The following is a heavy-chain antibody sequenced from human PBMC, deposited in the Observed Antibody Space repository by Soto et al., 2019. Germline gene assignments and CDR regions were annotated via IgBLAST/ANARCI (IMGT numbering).Heavy chain of an antibody. V-gene: IGHV4-34*01. CDR3: ARYCSSTSCYNWFDP. D-gene: IGHD2-2*01. CDR1: GGSFSGYH. J-gene: IGHJ5*02. CDR2: INQSGST. Sequence: SETLSLTCGVYGGSFSGYHWNWIRQPPGKGLEWIGEINQSGSTNYNPSLKSRVTISVDISKSQFSLRLTSVTAADTAVYYCARYCSSTSCYNWFDPWGQGTLVTVSS.